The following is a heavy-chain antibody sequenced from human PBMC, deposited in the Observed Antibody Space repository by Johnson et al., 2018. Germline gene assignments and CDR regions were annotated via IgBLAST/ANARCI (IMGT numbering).Heavy chain of an antibody. CDR3: ARDYDFWSGGYFDY. J-gene: IGHJ4*02. CDR1: GSSITGITYR. V-gene: IGHV4-39*07. D-gene: IGHD3-3*01. CDR2: VYSSGTT. Sequence: QVQLQESGPGLVKASETLSLSCSVSGSSITGITYRWAWVRQPPGKSLEWIGAVYSSGTTYYRPSLKSRVTLSVDTSTNHFSLKLNPVTAADTAVYYCARDYDFWSGGYFDYWGQGILVTVSS.